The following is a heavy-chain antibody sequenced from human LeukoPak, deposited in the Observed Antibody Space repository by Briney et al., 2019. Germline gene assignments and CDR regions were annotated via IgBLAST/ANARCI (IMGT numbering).Heavy chain of an antibody. J-gene: IGHJ4*02. CDR2: IIPIFGTA. D-gene: IGHD4-23*01. Sequence: SVKVSCKASGGTFSSYAISWVRQAPGQGLEWMGRIIPIFGTANYAQKFQGRVTITADKSTSTAYMELSSLKTEDTAVYYCARHMDPDFGDKKLFDYWGLGTQVTVSS. CDR1: GGTFSSYA. V-gene: IGHV1-69*06. CDR3: ARHMDPDFGDKKLFDY.